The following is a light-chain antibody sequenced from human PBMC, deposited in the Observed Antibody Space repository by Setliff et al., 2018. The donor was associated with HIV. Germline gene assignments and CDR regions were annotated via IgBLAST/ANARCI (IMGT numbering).Light chain of an antibody. J-gene: IGLJ1*01. CDR2: SVS. Sequence: QSALTQPASVSGAPGQSITISCTGTSSDVGSYNLVSWYQQHPNKAPKLMIYSVSKRPSGVSNRFSGSKSDNTASLTSSGLQAEDEADYYCCSYAGRSTYVFGTGTKVTVL. CDR1: SSDVGSYNL. CDR3: CSYAGRSTYV. V-gene: IGLV2-23*02.